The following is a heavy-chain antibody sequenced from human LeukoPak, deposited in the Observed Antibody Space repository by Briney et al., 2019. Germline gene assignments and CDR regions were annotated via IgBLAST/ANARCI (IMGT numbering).Heavy chain of an antibody. CDR2: ISSSGNSI. CDR3: ASPPG. V-gene: IGHV3-11*04. CDR1: GFIFSDYH. Sequence: PGGSLRLSCAGSGFIFSDYHMSWIRQAPGKGLEWVSYISSSGNSIYYADSVKGRFTISRDNARNSLFLQMNSLRAEDTAVYYCASPPGWGQGTMVTVSS. J-gene: IGHJ3*01.